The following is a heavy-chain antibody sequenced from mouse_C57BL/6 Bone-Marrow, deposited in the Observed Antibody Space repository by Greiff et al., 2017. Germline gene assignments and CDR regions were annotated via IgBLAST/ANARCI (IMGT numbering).Heavy chain of an antibody. Sequence: QVQLQQPGAELVRPGTSVKLSCKASGYTFTSYWMHWVKQRPGQGLEWIGVIEPSDSYTNYNQKFKGKATLTVDTSSSTAYMQLSSLTSEDSAVYYCARGPYYGSSGAYWGQGTLVTVSA. J-gene: IGHJ3*01. CDR3: ARGPYYGSSGAY. V-gene: IGHV1-59*01. D-gene: IGHD1-1*01. CDR1: GYTFTSYW. CDR2: IEPSDSYT.